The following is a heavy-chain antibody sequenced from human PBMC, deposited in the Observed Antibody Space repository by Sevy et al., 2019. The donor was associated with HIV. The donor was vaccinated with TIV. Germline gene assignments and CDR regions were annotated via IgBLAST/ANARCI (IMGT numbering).Heavy chain of an antibody. Sequence: ASVKVSCKASGYTFSSYGISWVRQAPGQGLEWMGWISTSNGYTVYAQKLQGRVTMTTDASTVYMDLRNLRSDDTAVYYCARGVDDYVTLTGYWGTRFDSWGQGTLVTVSS. CDR3: ARGVDDYVTLTGYWGTRFDS. CDR2: ISTSNGYT. J-gene: IGHJ4*02. CDR1: GYTFSSYG. D-gene: IGHD3-9*01. V-gene: IGHV1-18*04.